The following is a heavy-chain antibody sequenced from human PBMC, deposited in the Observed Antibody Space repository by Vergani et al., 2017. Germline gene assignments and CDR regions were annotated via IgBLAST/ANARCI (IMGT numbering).Heavy chain of an antibody. J-gene: IGHJ4*02. CDR1: GGTFSSYA. CDR2: IIPIFGTA. D-gene: IGHD1-7*01. V-gene: IGHV1-69*01. Sequence: QVQLVQSGAEVKKPGSSVKVSCKASGGTFSSYAISWVRQAPGQGLEWMGGIIPIFGTANYAQKFQGRVTITADESTSTAYMELSSLRSEDTAVYYCARDSQNEELELDPLEFDYWGQGTLVTVSS. CDR3: ARDSQNEELELDPLEFDY.